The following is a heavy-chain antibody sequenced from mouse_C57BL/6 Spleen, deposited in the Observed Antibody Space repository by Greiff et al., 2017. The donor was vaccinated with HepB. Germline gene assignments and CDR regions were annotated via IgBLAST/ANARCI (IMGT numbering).Heavy chain of an antibody. Sequence: VQLKQSGPELVKPGASVKISCKASGYSFTDYNMNWVKQSNGKSLEWIGVINPNYGTTSYNQKFNGKATLTVDQSSSTAYMQINSLTSEDSAVYYCARRTDSSGLDYAMDYWGQGTSVTVSS. D-gene: IGHD3-2*02. J-gene: IGHJ4*01. V-gene: IGHV1-39*01. CDR2: INPNYGTT. CDR1: GYSFTDYN. CDR3: ARRTDSSGLDYAMDY.